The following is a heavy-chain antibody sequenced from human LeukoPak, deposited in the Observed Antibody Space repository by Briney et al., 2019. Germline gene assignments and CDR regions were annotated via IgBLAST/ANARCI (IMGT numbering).Heavy chain of an antibody. CDR3: ATAAGDSSGNNWFDP. V-gene: IGHV4-30-4*01. CDR1: GGSISSGDYY. J-gene: IGHJ5*02. CDR2: IYYSGST. D-gene: IGHD2-21*02. Sequence: PSQTLSLTCTVSGGSISSGDYYWSWIRQPPGKGLEWIGYIYYSGSTYYNPSLKSRVTISVDTSKNQFSLKLSSVTAADTAVYYCATAAGDSSGNNWFDPWGQGTLATVSS.